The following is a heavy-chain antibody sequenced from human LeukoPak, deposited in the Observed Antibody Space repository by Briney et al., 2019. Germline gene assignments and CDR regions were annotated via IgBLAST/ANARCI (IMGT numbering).Heavy chain of an antibody. V-gene: IGHV1-18*01. Sequence: ASVKVSCKASGYTFTSYGISWLRQAPGQGLEWMGWISAYNGNTNYAQKLQGRVTMTTDTSTSTAYMELRSLRSDDTAVYYCARVNSCISTSCYAIKFDPWGQGTRVTVSS. J-gene: IGHJ5*02. D-gene: IGHD2-2*01. CDR3: ARVNSCISTSCYAIKFDP. CDR2: ISAYNGNT. CDR1: GYTFTSYG.